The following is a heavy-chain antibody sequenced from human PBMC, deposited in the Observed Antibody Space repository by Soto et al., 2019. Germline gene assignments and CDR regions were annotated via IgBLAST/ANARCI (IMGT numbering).Heavy chain of an antibody. V-gene: IGHV3-49*03. CDR3: TRDHIVVVPAAMPGQSYYYYYMDV. CDR1: GFTFGDYA. CDR2: IRSKAYGGTT. J-gene: IGHJ6*03. Sequence: GGSLRLSCTASGFTFGDYAMSWFRQAPGKGLEWVGFIRSKAYGGTTEYAASVKGRFTISRDDSKSIAYLQMNSLKTEDTAVYYCTRDHIVVVPAAMPGQSYYYYYMDVWGKGTTVTVSS. D-gene: IGHD2-2*01.